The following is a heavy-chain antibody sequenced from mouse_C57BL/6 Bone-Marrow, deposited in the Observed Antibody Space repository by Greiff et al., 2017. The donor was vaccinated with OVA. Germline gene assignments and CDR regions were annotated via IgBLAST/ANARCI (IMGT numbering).Heavy chain of an antibody. CDR2: IAPSDSYI. J-gene: IGHJ2*02. V-gene: IGHV1-59*01. CDR1: GYTFTNYL. CDR3: AHYGSRLYLHY. D-gene: IGHD1-1*01. Sequence: QVQLQQPGAALVRPGTSVKLSCKASGYTFTNYLMHWVKQRPGQGLEWIGVIAPSDSYINYNQKFKGRATLTVDTSSSTAYMHLSSLTSEDSAVYYCAHYGSRLYLHYWGQGTSLTVSS.